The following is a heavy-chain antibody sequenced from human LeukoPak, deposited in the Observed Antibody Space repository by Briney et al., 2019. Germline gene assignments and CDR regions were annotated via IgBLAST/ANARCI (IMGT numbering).Heavy chain of an antibody. CDR3: ARDQEVRYSSSWYYYYYMDV. V-gene: IGHV3-48*04. D-gene: IGHD6-13*01. J-gene: IGHJ6*03. CDR1: GFTFSSYS. CDR2: ISSSSSII. Sequence: GGSLRLSCAVSGFTFSSYSMNWVRQAPGKGLEWVSYISSSSSIIYYADSVKGRFTISRDNAKNSLYPQMNSLRAEDTAVYYCARDQEVRYSSSWYYYYYMDVWGKGTTVTVSS.